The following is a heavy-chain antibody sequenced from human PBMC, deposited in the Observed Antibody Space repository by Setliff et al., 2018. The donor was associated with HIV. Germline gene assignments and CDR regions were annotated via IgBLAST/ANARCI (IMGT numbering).Heavy chain of an antibody. CDR2: IHTRGSI. CDR1: GGTLSGDY. V-gene: IGHV4-4*09. D-gene: IGHD1-7*01. J-gene: IGHJ4*02. CDR3: VRHPREAPQRNYKFDS. Sequence: SETLSLTCTVSGGTLSGDYWSWIRQSPGKGLEWIGYIHTRGSINYIPSLKTRATVSLDTSKNQFFLRLTSVTAADTAIYYCVRHPREAPQRNYKFDSWGQGMLVTVS.